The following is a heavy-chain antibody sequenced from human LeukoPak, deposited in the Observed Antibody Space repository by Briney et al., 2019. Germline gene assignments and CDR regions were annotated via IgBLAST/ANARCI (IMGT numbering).Heavy chain of an antibody. D-gene: IGHD3-3*01. CDR2: IYTSGST. CDR1: GGSISSYY. V-gene: IGHV4-4*07. Sequence: PSETLSLTCTVSGGSISSYYWSWIQQPAGKGLEWIGRIYTSGSTNYNPSLKSRVTVSVDTSKNQFSLKLSSVTAADTAVYYCARSSITIFGVLYYFDYWGQGTLVTVSS. J-gene: IGHJ4*02. CDR3: ARSSITIFGVLYYFDY.